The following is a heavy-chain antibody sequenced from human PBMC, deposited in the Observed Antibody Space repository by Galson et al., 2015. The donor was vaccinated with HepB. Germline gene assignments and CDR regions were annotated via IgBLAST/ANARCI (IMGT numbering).Heavy chain of an antibody. CDR1: GYSFTSYG. Sequence: SVKVSCKASGYSFTSYGFSWVRQAPGQGPEWMGWVSASNSNTVYAQRFKGRVTMTTDTSTSTAYMELRSLKSDDTAVYYCVRDRGYSGYSPFRGSWGQGTLVTVSS. D-gene: IGHD3-22*01. CDR3: VRDRGYSGYSPFRGS. CDR2: VSASNSNT. V-gene: IGHV1-18*01. J-gene: IGHJ5*02.